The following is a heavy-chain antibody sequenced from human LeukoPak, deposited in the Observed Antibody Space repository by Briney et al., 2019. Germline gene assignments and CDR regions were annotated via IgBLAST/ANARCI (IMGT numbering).Heavy chain of an antibody. D-gene: IGHD3-3*02. V-gene: IGHV3-21*01. Sequence: GGSLRLSCAASGFTFSSYSMNWVRQAPGKGLEWVSSISSSSSYIYYADSVKGRFTTSRDNAKNSLYLQMNSLRAEDTAVYYCARVRRIFGANWFDPWGQGTLVTVSS. J-gene: IGHJ5*02. CDR3: ARVRRIFGANWFDP. CDR2: ISSSSSYI. CDR1: GFTFSSYS.